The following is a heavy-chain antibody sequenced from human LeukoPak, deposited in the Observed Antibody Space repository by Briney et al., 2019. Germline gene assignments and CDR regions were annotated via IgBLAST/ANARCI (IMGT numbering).Heavy chain of an antibody. Sequence: GRSLRLSCAASGFTFSSYGMHWVRQAPGKGLEWVAVISYDGSNKYYADSVKGRFTISRDNSKNTLYLQMNSLRAEDTAVYYCAKDLWFGELGGYWGQGTLVTVSS. D-gene: IGHD3-10*01. J-gene: IGHJ4*02. CDR3: AKDLWFGELGGY. CDR1: GFTFSSYG. V-gene: IGHV3-30*18. CDR2: ISYDGSNK.